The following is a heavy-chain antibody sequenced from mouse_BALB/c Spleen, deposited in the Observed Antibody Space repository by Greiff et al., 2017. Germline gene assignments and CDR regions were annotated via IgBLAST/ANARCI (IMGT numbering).Heavy chain of an antibody. J-gene: IGHJ2*01. CDR2: INPSTGYT. V-gene: IGHV1-7*01. Sequence: QVQLKESGAELAKPGASVKMSCKASGYTFTSYWMHWVKQRPGQGLEWIGYINPSTGYTEYNQKFKDKATLTADKSSSTAYMQLSSLTSEDSAVYYCARDPLIFDYWGQGTTLTVSS. CDR1: GYTFTSYW. CDR3: ARDPLIFDY. D-gene: IGHD2-4*01.